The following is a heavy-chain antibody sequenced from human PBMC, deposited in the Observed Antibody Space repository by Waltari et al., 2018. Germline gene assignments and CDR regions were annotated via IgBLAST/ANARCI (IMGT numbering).Heavy chain of an antibody. CDR3: ATYIGASVGTAAFDV. J-gene: IGHJ3*01. CDR2: ISFNGAT. D-gene: IGHD1-1*01. Sequence: QLQLQESGPGLVKPSETLSLTCSVSGGSITSTKHYWGWIRQPPGQALEWIGTISFNGATYNSPSLRGRVTVSRDTSMNQLSLKLGSVTAADTAVYYCATYIGASVGTAAFDVWGQGTMVTVSS. V-gene: IGHV4-39*01. CDR1: GGSITSTKHY.